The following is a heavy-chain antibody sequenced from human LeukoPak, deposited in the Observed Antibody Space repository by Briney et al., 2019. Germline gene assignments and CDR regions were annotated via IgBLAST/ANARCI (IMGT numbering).Heavy chain of an antibody. V-gene: IGHV3-21*01. CDR3: ARDRLIAAAGTYFDY. CDR2: ISSSSSYK. CDR1: GFTFSSYS. D-gene: IGHD6-13*01. Sequence: GGSLRLSCAASGFTFSSYSMNWVRQAPGKGLEWVSSISSSSSYKYYADSVRGRFTISRDNTKNSLYLQMNSLRAEDTAVYYCARDRLIAAAGTYFDYWGQGTLVTVSS. J-gene: IGHJ4*02.